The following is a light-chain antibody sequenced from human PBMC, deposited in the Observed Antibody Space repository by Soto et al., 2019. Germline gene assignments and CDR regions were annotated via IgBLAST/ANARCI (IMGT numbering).Light chain of an antibody. V-gene: IGKV1-39*01. J-gene: IGKJ3*01. CDR3: QQYDYLPFT. CDR2: AAS. Sequence: DIQMTQSPSSLSASVGDRVTITCRASQSISSYLNWYQQKPGKAPKLLIYAASSLQSGVPSRFSGSGSGTDFTLTISSLQPEDFATYYCQQYDYLPFTFGPGTKVDIK. CDR1: QSISSY.